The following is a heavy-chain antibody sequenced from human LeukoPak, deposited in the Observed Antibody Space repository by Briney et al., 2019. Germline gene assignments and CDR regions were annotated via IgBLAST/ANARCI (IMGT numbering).Heavy chain of an antibody. CDR3: ARETDRYCSSTSCYGYYYYGMDV. J-gene: IGHJ6*02. CDR2: IKEDGSEK. Sequence: TGGSLRLSCAASGFTITTYWMTWVRQAPGKGLEWVAKIKEDGSEKSYVDSVKGRFTISRDNAKNSLYLQMNSLRAEDTAVYYRARETDRYCSSTSCYGYYYYGMDVWGQGTTVTVSS. CDR1: GFTITTYW. D-gene: IGHD2-2*01. V-gene: IGHV3-7*01.